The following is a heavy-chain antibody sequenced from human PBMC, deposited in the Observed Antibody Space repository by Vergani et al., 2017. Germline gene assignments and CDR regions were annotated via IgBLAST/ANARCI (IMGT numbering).Heavy chain of an antibody. CDR3: ARVGNYYGSGSYTTFFDY. CDR1: GFTFSSYW. V-gene: IGHV3-7*02. D-gene: IGHD3-10*01. Sequence: EVQLVESGGGLVQPGGSLRLSCAASGFTFSSYWMSWVRQAPGKGLEWVANIKQDGSEKYYVDSVKGRFTISRDNSKNTLYLQMNSLRAEDTAVYYCARVGNYYGSGSYTTFFDYWGQGTLVTVSS. CDR2: IKQDGSEK. J-gene: IGHJ4*02.